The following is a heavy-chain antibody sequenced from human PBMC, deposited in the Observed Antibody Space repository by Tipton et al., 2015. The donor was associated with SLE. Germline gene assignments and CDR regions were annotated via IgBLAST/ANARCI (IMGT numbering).Heavy chain of an antibody. Sequence: LRLSCSVSGGSISSYYWSWIRQPPGKGLEWIGNICYNGSTNYIPSLKSRVIISIDTSKNQFSLKLSSVTAADTAVYFCARDFLRTYFEYWGLGALVTVSS. J-gene: IGHJ4*02. CDR1: GGSISSYY. CDR3: ARDFLRTYFEY. D-gene: IGHD2/OR15-2a*01. CDR2: ICYNGST. V-gene: IGHV4-59*12.